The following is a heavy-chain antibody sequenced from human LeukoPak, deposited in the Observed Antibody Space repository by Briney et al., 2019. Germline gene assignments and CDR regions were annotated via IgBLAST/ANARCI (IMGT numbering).Heavy chain of an antibody. CDR3: ATTLRYYYDSSGYYLPDY. J-gene: IGHJ4*02. D-gene: IGHD3-22*01. Sequence: ASVKVSCKASGYTFTGYYMHWVRQAPGQGLEWMGRINPNSGGTNYAQKFQGRVTMTRDTSISTAYMELSRLRSDDTAVYYCATTLRYYYDSSGYYLPDYWGQEAMVTFSS. V-gene: IGHV1-2*06. CDR1: GYTFTGYY. CDR2: INPNSGGT.